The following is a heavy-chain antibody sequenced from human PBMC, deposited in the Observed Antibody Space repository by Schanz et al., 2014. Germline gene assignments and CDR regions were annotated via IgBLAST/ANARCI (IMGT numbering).Heavy chain of an antibody. V-gene: IGHV4-61*02. CDR2: VFPNGIT. CDR1: GGSISSGTYY. Sequence: QVQLQESGPGLVKPSQTLSLTCIVSGGSISSGTYYWSCLRQPAGKALEWVGLVFPNGITNYNPSLKSRVTISLDTSKNQFSLPLTSLTAADTAVYYCARDTTWRLDLWGRGTLVTVSS. D-gene: IGHD1-1*01. CDR3: ARDTTWRLDL. J-gene: IGHJ2*01.